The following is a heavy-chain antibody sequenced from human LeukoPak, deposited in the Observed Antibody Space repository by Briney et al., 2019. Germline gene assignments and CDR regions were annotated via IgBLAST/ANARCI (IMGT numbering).Heavy chain of an antibody. CDR3: AKEQLIPYYFDY. D-gene: IGHD6-13*01. V-gene: IGHV3-23*01. Sequence: PGGSLRLSCAASGFTFSSYVMSWVRQAPGKGLEWASAISGSGGTTYYADSVKGRFTISRDNSKNTLFLQMNSLRAEDTAVCYCAKEQLIPYYFDYWGQGTLVTVSS. J-gene: IGHJ4*02. CDR1: GFTFSSYV. CDR2: ISGSGGTT.